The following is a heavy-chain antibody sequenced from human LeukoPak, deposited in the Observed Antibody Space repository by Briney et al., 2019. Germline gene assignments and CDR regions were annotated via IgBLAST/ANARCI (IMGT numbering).Heavy chain of an antibody. Sequence: GGSLRLSCAASGFTFSSHGMSWVRQAPGKGLEWVSYMNSGGTTMYYADSVKGRFIISRDNGKNSLYLQMSSLRVEDTAVYYCARAGVKVLVTYDALDLWGQGTLVTVSS. D-gene: IGHD5-18*01. CDR3: ARAGVKVLVTYDALDL. CDR1: GFTFSSHG. V-gene: IGHV3-48*01. CDR2: MNSGGTTM. J-gene: IGHJ3*01.